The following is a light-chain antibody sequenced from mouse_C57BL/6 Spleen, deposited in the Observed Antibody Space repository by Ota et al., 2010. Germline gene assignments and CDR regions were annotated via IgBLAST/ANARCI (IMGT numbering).Light chain of an antibody. CDR3: QNDHSYPYT. J-gene: IGKJ2*01. CDR2: GAS. V-gene: IGKV8-28*01. Sequence: MTQSPSSLSVSAGEKVTMSCKSSQSLLNSGNQKNYLAWYQQKPGQPPKLLIYGASTRESGVPDRFTGSGSGTDFTLTISSVQAEDLAVYYCQNDHSYPYTFGGGTKLEIK. CDR1: QSLLNSGNQKNY.